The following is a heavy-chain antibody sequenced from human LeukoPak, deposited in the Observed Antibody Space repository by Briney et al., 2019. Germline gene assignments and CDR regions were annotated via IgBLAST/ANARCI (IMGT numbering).Heavy chain of an antibody. D-gene: IGHD4-17*01. CDR3: ATHTVTTTFDY. CDR1: GGSISSSGYH. J-gene: IGHJ4*02. Sequence: SETLSLTCTVSGGSISSSGYHWVWIRQPPGKGLEWIATISYSGTTYYSPSLGSRVTISVDASQNQFSLRLSSVTAADTAVYYCATHTVTTTFDYWGRGTLVTVSS. CDR2: ISYSGTT. V-gene: IGHV4-39*01.